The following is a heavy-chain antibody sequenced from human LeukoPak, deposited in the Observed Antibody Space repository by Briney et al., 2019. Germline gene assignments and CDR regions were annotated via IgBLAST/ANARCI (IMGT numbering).Heavy chain of an antibody. Sequence: PAGSLRLSCAASGFPFSGYGMNWVRQAPGKELKGVTVISDDARNEDYADSGKGRFTISRDNSKNILYLQMNSLRVEDTAGYYCAKGVASSIWNAIDVWGQGTLVTVSS. CDR1: GFPFSGYG. J-gene: IGHJ4*02. V-gene: IGHV3-30*18. D-gene: IGHD1-1*01. CDR3: AKGVASSIWNAIDV. CDR2: ISDDARNE.